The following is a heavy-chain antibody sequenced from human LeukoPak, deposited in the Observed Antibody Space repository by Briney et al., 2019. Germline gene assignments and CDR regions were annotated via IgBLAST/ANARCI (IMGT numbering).Heavy chain of an antibody. J-gene: IGHJ4*02. Sequence: SSETLSLTCTVSGGSISSSSYYWGWIRQPPGKGLEWIGSIYYSGSTYYNPSLKSRVTISVDTSKNQFSLKLSSVTAADTAVYYCARDHSGYDLGGYFDYWGQGTLVTVSS. CDR2: IYYSGST. CDR1: GGSISSSSYY. CDR3: ARDHSGYDLGGYFDY. V-gene: IGHV4-39*07. D-gene: IGHD5-12*01.